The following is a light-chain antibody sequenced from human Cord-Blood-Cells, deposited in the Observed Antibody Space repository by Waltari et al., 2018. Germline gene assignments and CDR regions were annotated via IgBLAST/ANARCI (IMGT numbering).Light chain of an antibody. J-gene: IGLJ2*01. V-gene: IGLV1-47*01. CDR3: AAWDDSLSGVV. Sequence: QSVLTQPPSASGTPGQRVTISCSGSSSNIGSTYVYWYQQLPGTAPKLLIYKNNQPPSGVPGRFSGSKSGPSASLAISGLRSEDEADYYCAAWDDSLSGVVFGGGTKLTVL. CDR1: SSNIGSTY. CDR2: KNN.